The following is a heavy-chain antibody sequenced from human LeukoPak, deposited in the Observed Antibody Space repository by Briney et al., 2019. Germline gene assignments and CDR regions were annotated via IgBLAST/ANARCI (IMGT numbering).Heavy chain of an antibody. Sequence: PSETLSLTCTVSGGSVSGYYWSWIRQPPGKGLEWIGNIYYSGSTNYNPSLKSRVTISVDTSKNQFSLKLSSVTAADTAIYYCARSYCSGGSCWVYFDYWGQGTLVTVSS. V-gene: IGHV4-59*08. CDR2: IYYSGST. CDR3: ARSYCSGGSCWVYFDY. CDR1: GGSVSGYY. J-gene: IGHJ4*02. D-gene: IGHD2-15*01.